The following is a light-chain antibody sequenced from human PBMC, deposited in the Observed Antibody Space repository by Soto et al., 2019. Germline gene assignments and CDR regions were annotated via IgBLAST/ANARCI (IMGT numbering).Light chain of an antibody. CDR1: SSNIGAGYD. Sequence: QSVLTQPPSVSGAPGQRVTISCTGGSSNIGAGYDVHWYQQLPGTAPKLLIYGNRYRPSGVPDRFSGSKSGTSASLAITGLQAEDEADYYCQSYDSSLRGVFGGGTKLTVL. CDR3: QSYDSSLRGV. CDR2: GNR. V-gene: IGLV1-40*01. J-gene: IGLJ3*02.